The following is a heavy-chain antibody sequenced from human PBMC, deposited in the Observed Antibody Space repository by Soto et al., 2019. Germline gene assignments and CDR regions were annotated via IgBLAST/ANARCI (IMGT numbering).Heavy chain of an antibody. V-gene: IGHV1-69*04. CDR1: GGTFSSYT. CDR2: IIPILGIA. Sequence: GASVKVSCKASGGTFSSYTISWVRQAPGQGLEWMGRIIPILGIANYAQKFQGRVTITADKSTSTAYMELSSLRSEDTAVYYCARERYDTSKNYYYYYMDVWGKGTTVTVSS. D-gene: IGHD3-9*01. CDR3: ARERYDTSKNYYYYYMDV. J-gene: IGHJ6*03.